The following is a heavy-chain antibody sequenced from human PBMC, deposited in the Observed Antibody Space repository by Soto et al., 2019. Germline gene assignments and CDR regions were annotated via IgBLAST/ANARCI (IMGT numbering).Heavy chain of an antibody. J-gene: IGHJ4*02. CDR1: GGSFSGYY. CDR2: INHSGST. D-gene: IGHD4-17*01. Sequence: SETLSLTCAVYGGSFSGYYWSWIRQPPGKGLEWIGEINHSGSTNYNPSLKSRVTISVDTSKNQFSLKLSSVTAADTAVYYCARTTVTTCIDYWGQGTLVTVSS. V-gene: IGHV4-34*01. CDR3: ARTTVTTCIDY.